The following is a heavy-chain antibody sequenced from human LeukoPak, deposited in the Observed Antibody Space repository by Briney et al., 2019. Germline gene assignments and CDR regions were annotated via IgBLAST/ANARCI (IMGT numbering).Heavy chain of an antibody. CDR3: ARVGVTKENYYYYGMDV. Sequence: GGSLRLSCAASGFTFSSYWMSWVRQAPGKGLEWVANIKQDGSEKYYVDSVKGRFTISRDNAKNSLYLQMNSLRAEDTAVYYCARVGVTKENYYYYGMDVWGQGTTVTVSS. D-gene: IGHD1-26*01. J-gene: IGHJ6*02. CDR1: GFTFSSYW. CDR2: IKQDGSEK. V-gene: IGHV3-7*01.